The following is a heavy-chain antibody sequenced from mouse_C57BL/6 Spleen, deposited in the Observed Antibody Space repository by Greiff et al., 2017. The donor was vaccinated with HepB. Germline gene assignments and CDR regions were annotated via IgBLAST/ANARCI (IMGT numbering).Heavy chain of an antibody. CDR2: IYPGDGDT. V-gene: IGHV1-82*01. CDR1: GYAFSSSW. CDR3: ARSKDSAYFDY. Sequence: QVQLKESGPELVKPGASVKISCKASGYAFSSSWMNWVKQRPGKGLEWIGRIYPGDGDTNYNGKFKGKATLTADKSSSTAYMQLSSLTSEDSAVYFCARSKDSAYFDYWGQGTTLTVSS. D-gene: IGHD2-12*01. J-gene: IGHJ2*01.